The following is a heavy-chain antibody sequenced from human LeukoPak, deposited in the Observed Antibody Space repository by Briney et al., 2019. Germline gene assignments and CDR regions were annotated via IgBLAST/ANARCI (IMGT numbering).Heavy chain of an antibody. CDR2: IKQDESDK. CDR1: GFTFSRYL. CDR3: ARDYYYYMDV. V-gene: IGHV3-7*01. Sequence: PGGSLRLSCAASGFTFSRYLMTWVRQAPGRGLEWVANIKQDESDKYYVDSVKGRFAISRDNAKNSLYLQMNSLRVEDTAVYYCARDYYYYMDVWGKGTTVTVSS. J-gene: IGHJ6*03.